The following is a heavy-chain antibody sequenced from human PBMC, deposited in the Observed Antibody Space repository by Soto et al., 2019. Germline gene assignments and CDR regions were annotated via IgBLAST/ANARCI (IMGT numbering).Heavy chain of an antibody. V-gene: IGHV3-30*03. D-gene: IGHD6-6*01. Sequence: PGGSLRLSCAASGFTFSSYGMHWVRQAPGKGLEWVAVISYDGSNKYYADSVKGRFTISRDNSKNTAYMELSSLRSEDTAVYYCATLTYSSSPNFDYWGQGTLVTVSS. CDR1: GFTFSSYG. J-gene: IGHJ4*02. CDR2: ISYDGSNK. CDR3: ATLTYSSSPNFDY.